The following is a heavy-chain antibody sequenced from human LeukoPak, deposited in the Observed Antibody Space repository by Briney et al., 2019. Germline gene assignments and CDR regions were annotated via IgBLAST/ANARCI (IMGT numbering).Heavy chain of an antibody. D-gene: IGHD5-24*01. CDR1: GFTFSSYS. Sequence: GGSLRLSCAASGFTFSSYSMNWGRQAPGKGLEWVSLISSSSSYIYYADSVKGRFTNSRDNAKNSLYLQMNSLRAEDTAVYYCARDNYGEYGMDVWGQGTTVTVSS. V-gene: IGHV3-21*01. J-gene: IGHJ6*02. CDR3: ARDNYGEYGMDV. CDR2: ISSSSSYI.